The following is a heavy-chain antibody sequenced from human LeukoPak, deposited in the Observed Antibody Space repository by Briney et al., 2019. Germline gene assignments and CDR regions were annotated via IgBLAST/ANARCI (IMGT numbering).Heavy chain of an antibody. J-gene: IGHJ4*02. Sequence: GGSLRLSCAASGFTFSSYEMNWVRQAPGKGPEWVSYISSSGSTIYYADSVKGRFTISRDNAKNLLYLQMNSLRAEDTAVYYCARDPPCYYDSSGYEGGDYWGQGTLVTVSS. V-gene: IGHV3-48*03. CDR2: ISSSGSTI. D-gene: IGHD3-22*01. CDR3: ARDPPCYYDSSGYEGGDY. CDR1: GFTFSSYE.